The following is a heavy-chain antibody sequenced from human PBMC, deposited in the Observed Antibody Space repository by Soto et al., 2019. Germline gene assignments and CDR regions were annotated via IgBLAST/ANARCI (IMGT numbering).Heavy chain of an antibody. CDR3: ARRRSFSVAAAVGYWFDP. V-gene: IGHV4-59*08. D-gene: IGHD6-13*01. CDR1: GGSISSYY. J-gene: IGHJ5*02. Sequence: SETLSLTCTVSGGSISSYYWSWIRQPPGKGLEWIGYIYYSGSTNYNPSLKSRVTISVDTSKNQFSLKLSSVTAADTAVYYCARRRSFSVAAAVGYWFDPWRQGTLVTVSS. CDR2: IYYSGST.